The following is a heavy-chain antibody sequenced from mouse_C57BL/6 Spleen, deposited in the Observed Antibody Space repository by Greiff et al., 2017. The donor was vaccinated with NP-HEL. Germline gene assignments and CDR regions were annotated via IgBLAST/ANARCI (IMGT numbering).Heavy chain of an antibody. CDR2: ISSGGSYT. V-gene: IGHV5-6*02. Sequence: EVMLVESGGDLVKPGGSLKLSCAASGFTFSSYGMSWVRQTPDKRLEWVATISSGGSYTYYPDSVKGRFTISRDNAKNTLYLQMSSLKSEDTAMYYCARRAITTVVATGDFDYWGQGTTLTVSS. CDR3: ARRAITTVVATGDFDY. D-gene: IGHD1-1*01. CDR1: GFTFSSYG. J-gene: IGHJ2*01.